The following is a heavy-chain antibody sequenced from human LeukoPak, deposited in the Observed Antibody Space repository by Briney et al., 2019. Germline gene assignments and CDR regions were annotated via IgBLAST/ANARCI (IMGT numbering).Heavy chain of an antibody. D-gene: IGHD2-15*01. CDR3: ASSYCSGGSCYSGDAFDI. CDR1: GYSISGGYY. J-gene: IGHJ3*02. Sequence: SETLSLNCAVSGYSISGGYYWGWIRQPPGKGLEWIGSIYHSGSTYYNPSLKSRVTISVDTSKNQFSLKLSSVTAADTAVYYCASSYCSGGSCYSGDAFDIWGQGTMVTVSS. V-gene: IGHV4-38-2*01. CDR2: IYHSGST.